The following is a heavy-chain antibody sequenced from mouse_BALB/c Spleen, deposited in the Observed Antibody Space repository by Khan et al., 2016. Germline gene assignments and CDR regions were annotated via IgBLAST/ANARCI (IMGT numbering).Heavy chain of an antibody. Sequence: EVGLVQSGAELVQPGGSVKLSCTASRFTFTSYCMPSVQQTPDKRLELVATIDTNGGSTDYPDSVKRRFTISVDNGKNTLYLQKRSLKSEHTAMYYWAGRAIWGQGTTVTVSS. D-gene: IGHD1-1*01. CDR2: IDTNGGST. CDR3: AGRAI. CDR1: RFTFTSYC. J-gene: IGHJ2*01. V-gene: IGHV5-6-3*01.